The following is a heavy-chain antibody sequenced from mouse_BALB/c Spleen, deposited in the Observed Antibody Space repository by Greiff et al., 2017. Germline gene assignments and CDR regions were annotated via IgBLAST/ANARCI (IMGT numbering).Heavy chain of an antibody. CDR1: GYTFTSYW. J-gene: IGHJ2*01. CDR3: ASPPYYGSSYIDY. V-gene: IGHV1-7*01. Sequence: VQLQESGAELAKPGASVKMSCKASGYTFTSYWMHWVKQRPGQGLEWIGYINPSTGYTEYNQKFKDKATLTADKSSSTAYMQLSSLTSEDSAVYYCASPPYYGSSYIDYWGQGTTLTVSS. CDR2: INPSTGYT. D-gene: IGHD1-1*01.